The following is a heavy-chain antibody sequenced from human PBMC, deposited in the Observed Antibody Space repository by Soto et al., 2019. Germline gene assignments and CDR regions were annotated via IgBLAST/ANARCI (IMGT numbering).Heavy chain of an antibody. CDR3: ARERGQLWPSYYYGMDV. CDR1: GGTFSSYA. V-gene: IGHV1-69*13. J-gene: IGHJ6*02. D-gene: IGHD5-18*01. CDR2: IIPIFGTA. Sequence: SVKVSCKASGGTFSSYAISWVRQAPGQGLEWMGGIIPIFGTANYAQKFQGRVTITADESTSTAYMELSSLRSEDTAVYYCARERGQLWPSYYYGMDVWGQGTTVTVSS.